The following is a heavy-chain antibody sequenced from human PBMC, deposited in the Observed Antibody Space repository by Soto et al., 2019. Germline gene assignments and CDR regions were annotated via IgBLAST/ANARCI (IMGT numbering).Heavy chain of an antibody. CDR2: IYYSGST. J-gene: IGHJ5*01. CDR1: GGSISSGGYY. CDR3: ARHSASWQWFDY. D-gene: IGHD1-26*01. V-gene: IGHV4-31*03. Sequence: QVQLQESGPGLVKPSQTLSLTCSVSGGSISSGGYYWSWIRQHPEKGLEWIGYIYYSGSTNYNPSPKRRVIISVDTSSNRFSLDLRSVTAADTAIYYCARHSASWQWFDYWGQGTLVTVSS.